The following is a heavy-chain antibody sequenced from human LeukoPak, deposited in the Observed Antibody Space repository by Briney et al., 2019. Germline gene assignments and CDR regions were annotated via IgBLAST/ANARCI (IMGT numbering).Heavy chain of an antibody. D-gene: IGHD2-21*01. CDR1: GGSITSSGYY. Sequence: PSETLSLTCSISGGSITSSGYYWGWVRQPPGKGLEWIGTTYDGGSTYYNSSLKSRITISIDTAKNQFSLKLNSVTAADTAVYYCARLWDCWGQGTLVTVSS. V-gene: IGHV4-39*01. CDR3: ARLWDC. CDR2: TYDGGST. J-gene: IGHJ4*02.